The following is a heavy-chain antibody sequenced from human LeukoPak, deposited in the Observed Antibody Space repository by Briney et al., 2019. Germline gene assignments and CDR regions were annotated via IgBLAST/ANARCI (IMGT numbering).Heavy chain of an antibody. V-gene: IGHV3-9*01. CDR1: GFTFDDYA. D-gene: IGHD6-19*01. J-gene: IGHJ3*02. Sequence: GGSLRLSCAASGFTFDDYAMHWVRQAPGKGLEWVSGISWNSGSIGYADSVKGRFTISRDNSKNTLYLQMNSLRAEDTAVYYCAKHSSGWLDDAFDIWGQGTMVTVSS. CDR3: AKHSSGWLDDAFDI. CDR2: ISWNSGSI.